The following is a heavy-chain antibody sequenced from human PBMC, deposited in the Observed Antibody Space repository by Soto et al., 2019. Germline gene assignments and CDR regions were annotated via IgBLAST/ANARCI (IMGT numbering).Heavy chain of an antibody. CDR1: GFTFSSYA. V-gene: IGHV3-23*01. Sequence: GESLKISCAASGFTFSSYAMSWVRQAPGKGLEWVSAISGSGGSTYYADSVKGRFTISRDNSKNTLYLQMNSPRAEDTAVYYCAKSPMIVVVITTSLDYWGQGTLVTVSS. CDR2: ISGSGGST. CDR3: AKSPMIVVVITTSLDY. D-gene: IGHD3-22*01. J-gene: IGHJ4*02.